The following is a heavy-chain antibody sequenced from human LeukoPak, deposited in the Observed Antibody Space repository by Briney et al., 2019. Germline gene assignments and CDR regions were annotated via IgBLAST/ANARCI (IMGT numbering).Heavy chain of an antibody. V-gene: IGHV1-69*13. J-gene: IGHJ4*02. Sequence: SVRVSCKASGGTFSSYAISWVRQAPGQGLEWMGGIIPIFGTANYAQKFQGRVTITADESTSTAYMELSSLRSEDTAVYYCARGTSRAYSSSWADYWGQGTLVTVSS. CDR3: ARGTSRAYSSSWADY. D-gene: IGHD6-13*01. CDR2: IIPIFGTA. CDR1: GGTFSSYA.